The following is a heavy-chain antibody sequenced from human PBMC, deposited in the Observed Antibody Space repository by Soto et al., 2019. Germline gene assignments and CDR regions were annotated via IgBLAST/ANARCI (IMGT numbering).Heavy chain of an antibody. V-gene: IGHV3-23*01. J-gene: IGHJ5*02. CDR1: GFTFSSYA. CDR3: SWRGVTSTS. Sequence: PGGSLRLSCVASGFTFSSYAMSWVRQAPGKGLEWVAAIGPTGGPTYYADSVKGRLTISRDNSKKTLYLQMSSLRVDDTAVYYCSWRGVTSTSWGRGNLVTVSS. CDR2: IGPTGGPT. D-gene: IGHD2-21*02.